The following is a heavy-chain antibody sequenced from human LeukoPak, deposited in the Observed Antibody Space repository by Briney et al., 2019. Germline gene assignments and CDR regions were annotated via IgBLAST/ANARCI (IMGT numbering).Heavy chain of an antibody. CDR1: GFTFSSYG. Sequence: SGGSLRLSCAASGFTFSSYGMHWVRQAPGKGLEWVAFIRTDRRNKYYADSVKGRFTISRDNSKNTLYLQMNSLRAEDTAVYYCAKGRDSSGYYLGYYYFMDVWGKGTTVSVSS. J-gene: IGHJ6*03. D-gene: IGHD3-22*01. CDR2: IRTDRRNK. CDR3: AKGRDSSGYYLGYYYFMDV. V-gene: IGHV3-30*02.